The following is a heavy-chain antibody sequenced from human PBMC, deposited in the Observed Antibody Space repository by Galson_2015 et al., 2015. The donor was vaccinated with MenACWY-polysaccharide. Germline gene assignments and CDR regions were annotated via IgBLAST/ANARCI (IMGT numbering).Heavy chain of an antibody. CDR1: VFTFSPSGVG. CDR3: ARRPVAPAMGGVYDY. CDR2: IYGDDDK. D-gene: IGHD2-2*01. V-gene: IGHV2-5*02. Sequence: PFSFSVFTFSPSGVGVGWIRQPTGRALEWLAIIYGDDDKRYSPSLQSRLTITKDIAKNQVVLIMTTMDPVDTATYYFARRPVAPAMGGVYDYSGHGSLVTVSP. J-gene: IGHJ4*01.